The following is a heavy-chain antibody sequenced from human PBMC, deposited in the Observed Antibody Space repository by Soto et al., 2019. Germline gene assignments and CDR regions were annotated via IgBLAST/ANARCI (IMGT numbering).Heavy chain of an antibody. J-gene: IGHJ5*02. V-gene: IGHV3-30*03. CDR1: GFTLHNYG. Sequence: QVLLVESGGGVVQPGRSLRLSCAASGFTLHNYGMHWVRQAPGKGPEWVAILSHDGRNTNYGDSVRGRFTVSRDESKNTLYLQMDSLRVEDTAVYYCARDWGSSRWINWFEPWGQGTLVIVSS. CDR2: LSHDGRNT. CDR3: ARDWGSSRWINWFEP. D-gene: IGHD6-19*01.